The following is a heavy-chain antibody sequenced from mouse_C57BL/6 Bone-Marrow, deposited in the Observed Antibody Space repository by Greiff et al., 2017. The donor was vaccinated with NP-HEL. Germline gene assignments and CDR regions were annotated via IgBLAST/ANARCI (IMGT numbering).Heavy chain of an antibody. D-gene: IGHD1-1*01. CDR2: IYPGDGDT. Sequence: VKLQESGPELVKPGASVKISCKASGYAFSSSWMNWVKQRPGKGLEWIGRIYPGDGDTNYNGKFKGKATLTGDKSSSTDYMQLSSLTSEDSAVYVGARSVVAKKDYFDYWGQGTTLTVSS. J-gene: IGHJ2*01. CDR1: GYAFSSSW. V-gene: IGHV1-82*01. CDR3: ARSVVAKKDYFDY.